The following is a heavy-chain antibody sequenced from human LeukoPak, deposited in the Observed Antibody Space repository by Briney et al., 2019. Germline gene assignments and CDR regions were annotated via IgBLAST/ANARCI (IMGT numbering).Heavy chain of an antibody. CDR1: GFTFSSYG. J-gene: IGHJ4*02. V-gene: IGHV3-66*01. CDR2: IYSGGST. Sequence: GGTLRLSCAASGFTFSSYGMSWVRQAPGKGLEWVSVIYSGGSTYYADSVKGRFTISRDNSKNTLYLQMNSLRAEDTAVYYCARSLLDDILTGPYNDYWGQGTLVTVSS. CDR3: ARSLLDDILTGPYNDY. D-gene: IGHD3-9*01.